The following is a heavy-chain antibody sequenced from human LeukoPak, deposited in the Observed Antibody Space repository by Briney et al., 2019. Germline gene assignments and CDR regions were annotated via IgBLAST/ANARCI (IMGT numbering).Heavy chain of an antibody. J-gene: IGHJ3*02. D-gene: IGHD3-10*01. V-gene: IGHV3-30*02. Sequence: GGSLRLSCAASGFTFSSYGMHWVRQAPGKGLEWVAFIRYDGSNKYYADSVKGRFTISRDNAKNSLYLQMNSLRAEDTALYYCAKGPFGELLSDAFDIWGQGTMVTVSS. CDR1: GFTFSSYG. CDR3: AKGPFGELLSDAFDI. CDR2: IRYDGSNK.